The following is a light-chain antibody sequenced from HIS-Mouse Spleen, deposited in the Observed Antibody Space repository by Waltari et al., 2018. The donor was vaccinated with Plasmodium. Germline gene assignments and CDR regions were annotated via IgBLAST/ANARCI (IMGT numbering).Light chain of an antibody. J-gene: IGLJ3*02. CDR1: ALPTQY. CDR2: EDS. Sequence: SYELPQPPSVSVSPGQTARITCPGAALPTQYAFWYQQNSGPAPVLVLYEDSKRPSGIPEGFSGSSSGTMATLTISGAQVEDEADYYCYSTDSSGNHRVFGGGTKLTVL. CDR3: YSTDSSGNHRV. V-gene: IGLV3-10*01.